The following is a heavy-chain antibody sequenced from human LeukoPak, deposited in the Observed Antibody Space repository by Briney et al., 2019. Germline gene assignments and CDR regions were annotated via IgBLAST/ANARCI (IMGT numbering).Heavy chain of an antibody. CDR2: ISSSGSTI. J-gene: IGHJ6*04. V-gene: IGHV3-48*04. Sequence: GGSPRLPCAASGVTFSSYSMNWVRQAPGKGLEGVSYISSSGSTIYYADPVKARFTISRDNDKTSLYLQMNSLRAEDTDVYYCAELGITMIGGVWGKGTTVTISS. CDR3: AELGITMIGGV. CDR1: GVTFSSYS. D-gene: IGHD3-10*02.